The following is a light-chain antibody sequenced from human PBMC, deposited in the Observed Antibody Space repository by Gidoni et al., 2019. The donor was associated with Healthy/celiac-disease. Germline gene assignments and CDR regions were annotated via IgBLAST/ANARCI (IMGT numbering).Light chain of an antibody. CDR1: QSVSSY. V-gene: IGKV3-11*01. CDR3: QQRSNWPFT. CDR2: DAS. Sequence: DIVLTQSPATRSLSPGERATLSCRASQSVSSYLAWYQQKPGQAPRLLIDDASNRATGIPARFSGSGSGTDFTLTISSLEPEDFAVYYCQQRSNWPFTFXPXTKVDIK. J-gene: IGKJ3*01.